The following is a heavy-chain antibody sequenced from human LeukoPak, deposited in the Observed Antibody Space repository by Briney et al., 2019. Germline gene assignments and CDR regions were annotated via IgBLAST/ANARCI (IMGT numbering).Heavy chain of an antibody. V-gene: IGHV3-9*01. CDR3: AKVGATQTY. CDR2: ISWNSGSI. Sequence: QAGGSLRLSCAASGFTFSSYAMHWDRQAPGKGLEWVSGISWNSGSIGYADSVKGRFTISRDNAKNSLYLQMNSLRAEDTALYYCAKVGATQTYWGQGTLVTVSS. CDR1: GFTFSSYA. D-gene: IGHD1-26*01. J-gene: IGHJ4*02.